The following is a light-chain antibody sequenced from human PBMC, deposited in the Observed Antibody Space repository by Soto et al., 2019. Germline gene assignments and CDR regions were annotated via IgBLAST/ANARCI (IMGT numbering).Light chain of an antibody. Sequence: EIVLTQSPGTLSLSPGERATLACRSSQSVSSSYLAWYQQKPGQAPRLLIYGASSRATGIPDRFSGSGSGTDFTLTISRLEPEDFAVYYCQQCGSSRWTFGQGTKV. J-gene: IGKJ1*01. V-gene: IGKV3-20*01. CDR2: GAS. CDR1: QSVSSSY. CDR3: QQCGSSRWT.